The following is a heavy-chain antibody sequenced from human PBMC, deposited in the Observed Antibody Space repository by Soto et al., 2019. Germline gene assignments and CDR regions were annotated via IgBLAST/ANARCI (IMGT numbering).Heavy chain of an antibody. J-gene: IGHJ3*02. Sequence: ASVKVSWKASGYTLTGYNMHWVRQAPGQGLEWMGWINHNSGDTNYAQKFQGRVIMTRDTSISTAYMELSGLRSDDTAVYYCARGFYYDSGYWAAFDIWGQGTMVTVSS. CDR2: INHNSGDT. CDR3: ARGFYYDSGYWAAFDI. CDR1: GYTLTGYN. D-gene: IGHD3-22*01. V-gene: IGHV1-2*02.